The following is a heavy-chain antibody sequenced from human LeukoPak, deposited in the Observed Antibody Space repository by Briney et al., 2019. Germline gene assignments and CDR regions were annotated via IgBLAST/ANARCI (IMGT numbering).Heavy chain of an antibody. CDR1: GFTFSNYE. D-gene: IGHD5-18*01. J-gene: IGHJ4*02. V-gene: IGHV3-48*03. CDR2: ISSSRSTI. CDR3: ARADSYGVDY. Sequence: GGSLRLSCAASGFTFSNYEMNWVRQAPGKGLEWVSYISSSRSTIYYADSVKGRFTISRDNAKNSLYLQMNSLRAEDTAVYYCARADSYGVDYWGQGTLVTVS.